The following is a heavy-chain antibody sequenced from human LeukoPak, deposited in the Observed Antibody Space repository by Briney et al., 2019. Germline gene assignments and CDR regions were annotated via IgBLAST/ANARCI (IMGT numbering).Heavy chain of an antibody. Sequence: GGSLRLSCEASGFTFHDSYMTWIRQAPGKGLEWVSFISNSGDSIYYADSVKGRFITSRDNAKSSLYLQMISLRAEDTALYYCGRGHWGLDYWGQGALVTVSS. CDR3: GRGHWGLDY. J-gene: IGHJ4*02. CDR2: ISNSGDSI. D-gene: IGHD7-27*01. V-gene: IGHV3-11*04. CDR1: GFTFHDSY.